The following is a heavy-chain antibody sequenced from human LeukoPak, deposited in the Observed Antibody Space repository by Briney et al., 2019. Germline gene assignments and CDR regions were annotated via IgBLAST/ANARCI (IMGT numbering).Heavy chain of an antibody. D-gene: IGHD5-12*01. J-gene: IGHJ6*02. Sequence: GGSLRLSCAASGFIFSTIWMSWVRQAPGKGLEWVASIKEDGSEKYYVDSVEGRLTISRDNAKNSLYLQMNSLRAEDTAVYYCASGYDDYYYGMDVWGQGTTVTVSS. CDR3: ASGYDDYYYGMDV. V-gene: IGHV3-7*01. CDR2: IKEDGSEK. CDR1: GFIFSTIW.